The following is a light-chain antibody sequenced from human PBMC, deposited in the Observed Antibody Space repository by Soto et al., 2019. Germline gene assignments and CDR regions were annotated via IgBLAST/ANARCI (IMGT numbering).Light chain of an antibody. Sequence: DIVMNQSRDSLAVSLGERATINCKSSQSVLYSSNNKNYLAWYQQKPGQPPKLLIYWASTRESGVPDRFSGSGSGTDFTLTISSLQAEDVAVYYCQQYYSTLTWTFGQGTKVEIK. CDR2: WAS. J-gene: IGKJ1*01. V-gene: IGKV4-1*01. CDR1: QSVLYSSNNKNY. CDR3: QQYYSTLTWT.